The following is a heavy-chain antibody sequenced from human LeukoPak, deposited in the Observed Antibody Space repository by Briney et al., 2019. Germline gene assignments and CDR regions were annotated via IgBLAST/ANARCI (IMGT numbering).Heavy chain of an antibody. V-gene: IGHV1-18*04. CDR3: ARSQNPPLWFDP. J-gene: IGHJ5*02. Sequence: GASVKVSCKASGYTFTGYYMHWVRQAPGQGLEWMGWISAYNGNTNYAQKLQGRVTMTTDTSTSTAYMELRSLRSDDTAVYYCARSQNPPLWFDPWGQGTLVTVSS. CDR2: ISAYNGNT. CDR1: GYTFTGYY.